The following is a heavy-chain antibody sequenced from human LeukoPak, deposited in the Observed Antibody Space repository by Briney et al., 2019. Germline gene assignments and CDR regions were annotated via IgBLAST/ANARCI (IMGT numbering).Heavy chain of an antibody. Sequence: GGSLRLSCAASGFIFSGYPVHWVRQTSGKGLEWVGRITSKARDYATAYAASVKGRFTVSRDDSRNTAYLQMNSLKTEDTAVYYCARGVPDSVYGLDVWGQGTMVTVSS. CDR2: ITSKARDYAT. D-gene: IGHD5/OR15-5a*01. CDR3: ARGVPDSVYGLDV. CDR1: GFIFSGYP. J-gene: IGHJ6*02. V-gene: IGHV3-73*01.